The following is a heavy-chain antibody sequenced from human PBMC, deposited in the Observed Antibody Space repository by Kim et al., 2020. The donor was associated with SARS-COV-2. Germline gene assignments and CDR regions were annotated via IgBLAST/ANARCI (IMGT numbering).Heavy chain of an antibody. D-gene: IGHD3-16*01. V-gene: IGHV5-51*01. CDR2: IYPGDSDT. J-gene: IGHJ4*02. CDR1: GYSFTSYW. Sequence: GESLKISCKGSGYSFTSYWIGWVRQMPGKGLEWMGIIYPGDSDTRNSPSFQGQVTISADKSISTAYLQWSSLKASDTAMYYCARHSLSYLYYFDYWGQGTLVTVSS. CDR3: ARHSLSYLYYFDY.